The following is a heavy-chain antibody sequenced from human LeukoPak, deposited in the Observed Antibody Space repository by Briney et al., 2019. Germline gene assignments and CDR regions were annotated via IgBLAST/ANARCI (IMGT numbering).Heavy chain of an antibody. Sequence: SETLSLTCTVSGGSISISNYYWGWIRQPPGKGLEWIGRIYTSGSTNYNPSLKSRVTISVDTSKNQFSLKLSSVTAADTAVYYCASSILAYDSSGYYHPNDYWGQGTLVTVSS. D-gene: IGHD3-22*01. CDR2: IYTSGST. V-gene: IGHV4-39*07. CDR3: ASSILAYDSSGYYHPNDY. CDR1: GGSISISNYY. J-gene: IGHJ4*02.